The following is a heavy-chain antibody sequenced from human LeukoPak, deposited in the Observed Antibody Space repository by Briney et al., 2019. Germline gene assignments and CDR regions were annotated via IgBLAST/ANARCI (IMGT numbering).Heavy chain of an antibody. V-gene: IGHV3-21*01. D-gene: IGHD2-15*01. CDR3: AKHMTPERTTPYYYGMDV. CDR2: ISNSGIYI. CDR1: GFIFSSYS. J-gene: IGHJ6*02. Sequence: PGGSLRLSCAASGFIFSSYSMNWVRQAPGKGLEWVSSISNSGIYIYYADSVKGRFTMSRDNGKNSLFLQMNSLRAEDTAVYFCAKHMTPERTTPYYYGMDVWGQGTTVTVSS.